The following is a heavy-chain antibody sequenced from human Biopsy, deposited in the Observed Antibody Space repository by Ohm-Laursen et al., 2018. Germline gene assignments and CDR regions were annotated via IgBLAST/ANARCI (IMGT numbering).Heavy chain of an antibody. V-gene: IGHV3-33*06. CDR3: AKWGTSMALYHFYGMDV. Sequence: SLRLSCSAPGFMFSSYGMHWVRQAPGKGLEWVAVIYYDGLNKEYADSVKGRFTISRDNSMNTMFLQMNSLRAQDAGTYYCAKWGTSMALYHFYGMDVWGQGTTVSVSS. CDR2: IYYDGLNK. CDR1: GFMFSSYG. J-gene: IGHJ6*02. D-gene: IGHD5-18*01.